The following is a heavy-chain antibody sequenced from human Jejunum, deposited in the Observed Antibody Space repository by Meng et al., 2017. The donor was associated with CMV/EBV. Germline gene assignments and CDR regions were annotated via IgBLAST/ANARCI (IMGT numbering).Heavy chain of an antibody. CDR1: GYHFTSYA. V-gene: IGHV7-4-1*02. CDR3: VRGGSYPDY. J-gene: IGHJ4*02. Sequence: KGSCEASGYHFTSYAMNWVRKAPGQGLEWMGWINPQPGNPTYAQGFTGRFVFSLDTSVSTAYLQISSLKAEDTAVYYCVRGGSYPDYWGQGTLVTVSS. CDR2: INPQPGNP. D-gene: IGHD1-26*01.